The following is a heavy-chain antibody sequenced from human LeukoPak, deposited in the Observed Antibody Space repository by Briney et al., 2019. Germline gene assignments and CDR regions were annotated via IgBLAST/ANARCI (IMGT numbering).Heavy chain of an antibody. CDR1: GFTFSSYG. J-gene: IGHJ4*02. D-gene: IGHD3-3*01. V-gene: IGHV3-30*18. CDR2: ISYDGSNK. CDR3: AKPLFYSGYTFDY. Sequence: GGSLRLSCAASGFTFSSYGMHWVRQAPGKGLEWVAVISYDGSNKYYADSVKGRFTISRDNSKNTLYLQMNSLRAEDTAVYYCAKPLFYSGYTFDYWGQGTLVTVSS.